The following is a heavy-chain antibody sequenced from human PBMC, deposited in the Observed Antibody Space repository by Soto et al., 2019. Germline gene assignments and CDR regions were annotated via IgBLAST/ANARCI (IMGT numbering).Heavy chain of an antibody. CDR2: IIPMFGSA. J-gene: IGHJ5*02. D-gene: IGHD2-2*01. CDR1: GGTFSNYA. CDR3: ARGGDIVLVPTDISWFDP. V-gene: IGHV1-69*12. Sequence: QVQLVQSGAEVKKPGSSVKVSCKASGGTFSNYAISWVRQAPGQGLEWMGGIIPMFGSANYAQKCQGRVTITADESTSTAYMELSSLRSEDTAVYYCARGGDIVLVPTDISWFDPWGQGTLVTVSS.